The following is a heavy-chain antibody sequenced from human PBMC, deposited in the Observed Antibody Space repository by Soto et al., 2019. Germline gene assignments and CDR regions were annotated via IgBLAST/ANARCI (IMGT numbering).Heavy chain of an antibody. Sequence: KSSETLSLTCAVYGGSFSGYYWSWIRQPPGKGLEWIGEINHSGSTNYNPSLKSRVTISVDTSKNQFSLKLSSVTAADTAVYYCARSRDYYDSSWSSSYYFDYWGQGTLVTVSS. CDR2: INHSGST. CDR3: ARSRDYYDSSWSSSYYFDY. CDR1: GGSFSGYY. D-gene: IGHD3-22*01. V-gene: IGHV4-34*01. J-gene: IGHJ4*02.